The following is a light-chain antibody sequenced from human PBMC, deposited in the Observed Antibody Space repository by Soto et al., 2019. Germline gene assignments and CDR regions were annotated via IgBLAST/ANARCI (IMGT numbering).Light chain of an antibody. V-gene: IGLV2-8*01. J-gene: IGLJ1*01. CDR1: SSDVGGYNY. Sequence: QAVLTQPPSETGSPGQSVTISYTGTSSDVGGYNYVSWYQQHPGKAPKLMTYEVSKRPSGVPDRFSGSKSGNTASLTVSGLQAEDEADYYCSSYAGSTPYVFGTGTKVTVL. CDR3: SSYAGSTPYV. CDR2: EVS.